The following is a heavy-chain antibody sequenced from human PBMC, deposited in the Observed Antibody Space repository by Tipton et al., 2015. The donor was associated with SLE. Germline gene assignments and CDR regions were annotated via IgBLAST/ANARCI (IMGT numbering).Heavy chain of an antibody. CDR2: ISSNGGST. CDR3: ARGSGGGY. CDR1: GFTFSSYA. Sequence: SLRLSCAASGFTFSSYAMHWVRQAPGKGLEYVSAISSNGGSTYYANSVKGRFTISRDNSKNTLYLQMGSLRAEDTAVYYCARGSGGGYWGQGTLVTVSS. V-gene: IGHV3-64*01. J-gene: IGHJ4*02. D-gene: IGHD3-16*01.